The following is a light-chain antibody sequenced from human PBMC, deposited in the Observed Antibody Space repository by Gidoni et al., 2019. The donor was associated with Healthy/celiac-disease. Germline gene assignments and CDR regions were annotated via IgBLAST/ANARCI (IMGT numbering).Light chain of an antibody. Sequence: EIVLTQSPGTLYLSPGERATLSCRASQSVSSSDLAWYQQKPGQAPRILIYGASSRATGIPDRFSGSGSGTDFTLTISRLEPEDFAVYYCQQYGSSPGTFGQGTKVEIK. CDR3: QQYGSSPGT. CDR1: QSVSSSD. J-gene: IGKJ1*01. V-gene: IGKV3-20*01. CDR2: GAS.